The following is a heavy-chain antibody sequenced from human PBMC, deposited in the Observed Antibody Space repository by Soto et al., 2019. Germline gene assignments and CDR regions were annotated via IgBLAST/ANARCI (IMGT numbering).Heavy chain of an antibody. V-gene: IGHV4-59*01. CDR3: ARDGNYYGSGSYYNEASYYYYYGMDV. CDR1: GGSISSYY. D-gene: IGHD3-10*01. J-gene: IGHJ6*02. CDR2: IYYSGST. Sequence: SETLSLTCTVSGGSISSYYWSWIRQPPGKGLEWIGYIYYSGSTNYNPSLKSRVTISVDTSKNQFSLKLSSVTAADTAVYYCARDGNYYGSGSYYNEASYYYYYGMDVWGQGTTVTVSS.